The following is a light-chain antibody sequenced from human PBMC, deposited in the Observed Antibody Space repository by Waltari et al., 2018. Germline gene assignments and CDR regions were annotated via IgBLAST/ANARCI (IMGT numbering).Light chain of an antibody. CDR1: HSLVNTDGNTY. J-gene: IGKJ2*01. CDR2: KVS. Sequence: DVVLTQSPLSLPVTLGQPASISCRSSHSLVNTDGNTYLNWFHQRPGKSPRRLIYKVSNRDSGVPDRCSGSGAVTDFTLRISRVEAEDVGLYFCFQGTHWPPYTFGQGTKLEIK. V-gene: IGKV2-30*01. CDR3: FQGTHWPPYT.